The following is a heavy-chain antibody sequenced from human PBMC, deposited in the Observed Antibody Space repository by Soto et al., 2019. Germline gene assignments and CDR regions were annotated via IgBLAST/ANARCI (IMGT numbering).Heavy chain of an antibody. V-gene: IGHV4-61*01. CDR2: IYYSGST. J-gene: IGHJ6*02. D-gene: IGHD6-25*01. CDR3: ARDRISAAPPNYYFYGMDV. Sequence: SETLSLTCTVSGVSVNSGSYYWSWIRQPPGKGLEWIGYIYYSGSTNYNPSLKSRVTISVDTSKNQFSLKLSSVTAADTAVYYCARDRISAAPPNYYFYGMDVWGQGTTVTVSS. CDR1: GVSVNSGSYY.